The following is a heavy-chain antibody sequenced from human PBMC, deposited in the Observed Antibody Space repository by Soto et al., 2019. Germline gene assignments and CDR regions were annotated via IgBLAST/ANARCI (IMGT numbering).Heavy chain of an antibody. J-gene: IGHJ6*02. D-gene: IGHD3-16*01. V-gene: IGHV1-18*01. CDR2: INTYNGNT. CDR1: GYTLTRYG. CDR3: AMVDVYVTPSPQDV. Sequence: QVQLVQSGAEVKNPGASVKVSCKASGYTLTRYGFGWARQAPGQRLEWMGWINTYNGNTNYAQNVQGRVTLTTDTSTSTAYMELRSLRSNDTAIYYCAMVDVYVTPSPQDVWGQGTTVIVSS.